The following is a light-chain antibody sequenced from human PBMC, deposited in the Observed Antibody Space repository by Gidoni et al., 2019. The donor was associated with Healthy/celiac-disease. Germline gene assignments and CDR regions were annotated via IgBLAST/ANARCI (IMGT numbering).Light chain of an antibody. J-gene: IGKJ4*01. CDR1: QSLLHSNGYNY. CDR2: LGS. CDR3: MQALQTPRT. V-gene: IGKV2-28*01. Sequence: DIVMTQSPLPLPVTPGEPASSSCRSSQSLLHSNGYNYLDWYLQKPGQSPQLLIYLGSNRASGVPDRFSGSGSGTDFTLKISRVEAEDVGVYYCMQALQTPRTFGRGTKVEIK.